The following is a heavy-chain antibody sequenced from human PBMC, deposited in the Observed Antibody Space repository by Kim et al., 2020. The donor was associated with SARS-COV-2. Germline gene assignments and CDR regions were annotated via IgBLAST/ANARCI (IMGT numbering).Heavy chain of an antibody. CDR3: GKHLGYCNGGTCYFAY. CDR1: GFTFSSYA. V-gene: IGHV3-23*01. Sequence: GGSLRLSCAASGFTFSSYAMSWVRQAPGKGLEWVSVISGGGYNTYYADSVKGRFIISRDSSKNTVYLRMNSLRVEDTAVYYFGKHLGYCNGGTCYFAYWG. J-gene: IGHJ4*01. CDR2: ISGGGYNT. D-gene: IGHD2-15*01.